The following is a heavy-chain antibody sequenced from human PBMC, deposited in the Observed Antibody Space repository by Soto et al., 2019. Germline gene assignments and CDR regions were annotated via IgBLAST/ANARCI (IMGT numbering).Heavy chain of an antibody. J-gene: IGHJ6*02. CDR2: INNANGNT. V-gene: IGHV1-3*04. CDR3: EKHQNCNRGQDHYYGMDV. Sequence: VHLVQSGAEVQKSGASVKVSCKASGYTFTDYDMHCVRQAPGQRRDWVGLINNANGNTEYSKKCEDRVTITRETSATTVYMELNSRRSEETAVYYCEKHQNCNRGQDHYYGMDVLGQATTVIVSS. D-gene: IGHD1-1*01. CDR1: GYTFTDYD.